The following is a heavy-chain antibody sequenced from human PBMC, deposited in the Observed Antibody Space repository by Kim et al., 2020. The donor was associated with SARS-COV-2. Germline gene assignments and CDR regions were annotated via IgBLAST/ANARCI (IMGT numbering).Heavy chain of an antibody. Sequence: GGSLRLSCAASGFTFSSYAMTWVRQAPGKGLEWVSALSGSTINTNSADSAKGRFTISRDNSKNTLYLQMNSRRAEDMAVFYCAKTRGGGDWTHFDYWGQG. CDR1: GFTFSSYA. CDR3: AKTRGGGDWTHFDY. V-gene: IGHV3-23*01. CDR2: LSGSTINT. J-gene: IGHJ4*02. D-gene: IGHD2-21*02.